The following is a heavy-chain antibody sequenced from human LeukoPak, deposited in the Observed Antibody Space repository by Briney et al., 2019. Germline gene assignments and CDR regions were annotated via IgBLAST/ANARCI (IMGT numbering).Heavy chain of an antibody. J-gene: IGHJ5*02. Sequence: SETLSLTCAVYGGSFSGYYWSWIRQPPGKGLEWIGEINHSGSTNYNPSLKSRVTISVDTSKNQFSLKLSSVTAADTAVYYCATNGNPGRNWFDPWGHGTLVTVSS. CDR2: INHSGST. D-gene: IGHD1-26*01. CDR3: ATNGNPGRNWFDP. CDR1: GGSFSGYY. V-gene: IGHV4-34*01.